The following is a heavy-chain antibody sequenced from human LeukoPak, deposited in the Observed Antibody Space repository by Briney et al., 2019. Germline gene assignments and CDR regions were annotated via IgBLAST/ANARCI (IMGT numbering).Heavy chain of an antibody. D-gene: IGHD2-15*01. J-gene: IGHJ4*02. Sequence: ASVKVSFKASGYTFTIYAMHWVRQAPGQRLEWMGWINAGNGNTKYSQKFQGRGTITRDTSASTAYMELSSLGSEDTAVYYCARDRAIGYCSGGSCPYYFDYWGQGTLVTVSS. V-gene: IGHV1-3*01. CDR1: GYTFTIYA. CDR3: ARDRAIGYCSGGSCPYYFDY. CDR2: INAGNGNT.